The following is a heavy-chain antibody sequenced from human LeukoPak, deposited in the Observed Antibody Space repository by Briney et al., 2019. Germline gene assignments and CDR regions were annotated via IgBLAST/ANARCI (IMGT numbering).Heavy chain of an antibody. D-gene: IGHD4-23*01. CDR2: INHSGST. CDR3: AKDNRRYYGGNSTYY. J-gene: IGHJ4*02. V-gene: IGHV4-34*01. CDR1: GGSFSGYY. Sequence: SETLSLTCAVYGGSFSGYYWSWIRQPPGKGLEWIGEINHSGSTNYNPSLKSRVTISVDTSKNQFSLKLSSVTAADTAVYYCAKDNRRYYGGNSTYYWGQGTLVTVSS.